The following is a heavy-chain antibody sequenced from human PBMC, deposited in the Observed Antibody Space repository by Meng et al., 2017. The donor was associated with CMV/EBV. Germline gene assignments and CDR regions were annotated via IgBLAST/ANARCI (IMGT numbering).Heavy chain of an antibody. D-gene: IGHD3-3*01. CDR3: ARGGLDFWSGYYPSRYYGMDV. J-gene: IGHJ6*02. Sequence: GSLRLSCAVYGGSFSGYYWSWIRQPPGKGLEWIGEINHSGSTNYNPSLKSRVTMSVDTSKNQFSLKLSSVTAADTAVYYCARGGLDFWSGYYPSRYYGMDVWGQGTTVTVSS. CDR2: INHSGST. V-gene: IGHV4-34*01. CDR1: GGSFSGYY.